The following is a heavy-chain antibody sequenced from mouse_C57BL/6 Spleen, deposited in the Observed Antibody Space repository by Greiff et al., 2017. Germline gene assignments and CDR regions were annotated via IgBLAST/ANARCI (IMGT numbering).Heavy chain of an antibody. CDR3: TRGDYYGLYYFDY. J-gene: IGHJ2*01. V-gene: IGHV1-5*01. CDR2: IYPGNSDT. Sequence: EVKLVESGTVLARPGASVKMSCKTSGYTFTSYWMHWVKQRPGQGLEWIGAIYPGNSDTSYNQKFKGKAKLTAVTSASTAYMELSSLTNEDSAVYYCTRGDYYGLYYFDYWGQGTTLTVSS. CDR1: GYTFTSYW. D-gene: IGHD1-1*01.